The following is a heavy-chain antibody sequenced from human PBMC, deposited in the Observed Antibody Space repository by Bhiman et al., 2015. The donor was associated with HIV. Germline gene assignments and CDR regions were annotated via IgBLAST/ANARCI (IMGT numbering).Heavy chain of an antibody. D-gene: IGHD3-22*01. CDR3: ARVGGANYYDRSSVYHVAYWFFDL. Sequence: EVQLEESGGGLVQPGESLRLACTVSGFSFSVYEMNWVRQAPGKELEWISYISSPGNTRYYADSVKGRFTISRDNGKNSLYLQMNSLRAEDTAIYYCARVGGANYYDRSSVYHVAYWFFDLWGRGTLVSVSS. CDR2: ISSPGNTR. CDR1: GFSFSVYE. J-gene: IGHJ2*01. V-gene: IGHV3-48*03.